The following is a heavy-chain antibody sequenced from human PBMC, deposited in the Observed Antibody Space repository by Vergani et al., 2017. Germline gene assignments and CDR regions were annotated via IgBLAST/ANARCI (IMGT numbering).Heavy chain of an antibody. CDR2: ISGSGGST. Sequence: EVQLLESGGGLVQPGGSLRLSCAASGFTFSSYAMSWVRQAPGKGLEWVSAISGSGGSTYYADSVKGRFTIPRDNSKNTLYLQMNSLRAEDTAVYYCAKGGSYPYYFDYWGQGTLVTVSS. CDR1: GFTFSSYA. CDR3: AKGGSYPYYFDY. D-gene: IGHD1-26*01. J-gene: IGHJ4*02. V-gene: IGHV3-23*01.